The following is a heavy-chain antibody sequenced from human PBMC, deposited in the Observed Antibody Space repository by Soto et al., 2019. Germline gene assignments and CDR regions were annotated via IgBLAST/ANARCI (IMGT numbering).Heavy chain of an antibody. CDR1: ALNFGLSF. D-gene: IGHD4-4*01. J-gene: IGHJ4*03. CDR2: NSGSGIDI. V-gene: IGHV3-21*01. Sequence: PGGSLRLSCAPSALNFGLSFMIWMRQRPGKGLEWVSSNSGSGIDIHFTDSVKGRFTITRDNAKTSLYLQMDSLRPEDTAIYYCAREGVTNYTDYYFDLWGHGALVTVSS. CDR3: AREGVTNYTDYYFDL.